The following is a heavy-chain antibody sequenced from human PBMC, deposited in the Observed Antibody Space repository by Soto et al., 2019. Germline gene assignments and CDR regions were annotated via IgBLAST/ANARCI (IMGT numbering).Heavy chain of an antibody. Sequence: EVQLVEPWGGLIQPAGTLRISCAASGFTISNDWMNLVRQAPGKGLVWVSRMNSDGSTTNYADSVKGRFTISRDNAKNALYLPMNRLTADDTAVYYCGSSYFWRFMDVGGQGTTVTVS. CDR2: MNSDGSTT. V-gene: IGHV3-74*01. D-gene: IGHD3-3*01. J-gene: IGHJ6*02. CDR3: GSSYFWRFMDV. CDR1: GFTISNDW.